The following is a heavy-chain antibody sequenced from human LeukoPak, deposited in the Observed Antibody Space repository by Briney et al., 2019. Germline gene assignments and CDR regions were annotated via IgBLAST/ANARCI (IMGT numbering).Heavy chain of an antibody. V-gene: IGHV3-7*01. CDR1: GFTFSSYW. CDR3: AKGQEGVRGDLFDH. J-gene: IGHJ4*02. CDR2: IKQDGSEK. Sequence: GGSLRLSCAASGFTFSSYWMRWVRQAPGKGLEWVANIKQDGSEKYYVDSVKGRFTISRDNAKNSLYLQMNSLRAEDTAVYYCAKGQEGVRGDLFDHWGQGTLVTVSS. D-gene: IGHD3-10*01.